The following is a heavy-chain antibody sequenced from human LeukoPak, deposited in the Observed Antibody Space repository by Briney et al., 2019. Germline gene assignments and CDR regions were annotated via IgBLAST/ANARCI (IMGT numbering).Heavy chain of an antibody. Sequence: PGGSLRLSCAASGFTFSSYSMNWVRQAPGKGLEWVSSISSSSSYIYYADSVKGRFIISRDNAKNSLYLQMNSLRAEDTAVYYCARDGVAAAGSYFDYWGQGTLVTVSS. J-gene: IGHJ4*02. D-gene: IGHD6-13*01. CDR2: ISSSSSYI. CDR3: ARDGVAAAGSYFDY. V-gene: IGHV3-21*01. CDR1: GFTFSSYS.